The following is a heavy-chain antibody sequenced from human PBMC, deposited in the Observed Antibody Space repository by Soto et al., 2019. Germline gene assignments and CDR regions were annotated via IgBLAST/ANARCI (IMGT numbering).Heavy chain of an antibody. D-gene: IGHD3-22*01. CDR2: VNPNTGGT. Sequence: QIQLVQSGAEVKKPGASVQVSVKASGYTFSTKYLHWVRQAPGQGLEWVGWVNPNTGGTRYAQKFQGRVTMTSDTSISTAYMDMSRLTSDDTAVYYCARIGYYIDFDHWGQGTLVTVSS. CDR3: ARIGYYIDFDH. CDR1: GYTFSTKY. J-gene: IGHJ4*02. V-gene: IGHV1-2*02.